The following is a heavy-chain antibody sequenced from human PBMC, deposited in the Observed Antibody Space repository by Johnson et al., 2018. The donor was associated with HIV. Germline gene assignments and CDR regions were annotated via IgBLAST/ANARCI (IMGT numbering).Heavy chain of an antibody. CDR1: GFTFTYYA. V-gene: IGHV3-30*02. CDR2: IRYDGSNK. J-gene: IGHJ3*02. D-gene: IGHD3-22*01. Sequence: VQLVESGGGVVQPGGSLRLSCAASGFTFTYYAMSWVRQAPGKGLEWVAFIRYDGSNKYYADSVKGRFTISRDNSKNTLYLQMNSLRAEDTALYYCARDWDYYDASGYYYANMVDAFDIWGQGTMVTVSS. CDR3: ARDWDYYDASGYYYANMVDAFDI.